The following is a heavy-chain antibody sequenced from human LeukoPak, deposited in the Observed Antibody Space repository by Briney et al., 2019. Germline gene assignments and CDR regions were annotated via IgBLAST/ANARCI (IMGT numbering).Heavy chain of an antibody. CDR3: AKDDSYGFYYYDSSGYPS. V-gene: IGHV3-23*01. Sequence: QPGGSLRLYCAASGFTFSSYAMSWVRQAAGKGLEWVSAISGSGGSTYYADSVKGRFTISRDNSKNTLYLQMNSLRAEDTAVYYCAKDDSYGFYYYDSSGYPSWGQGTLVTVSS. D-gene: IGHD3-22*01. CDR1: GFTFSSYA. CDR2: ISGSGGST. J-gene: IGHJ4*02.